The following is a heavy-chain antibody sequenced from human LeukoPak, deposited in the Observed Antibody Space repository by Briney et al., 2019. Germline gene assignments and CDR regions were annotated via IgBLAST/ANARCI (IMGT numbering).Heavy chain of an antibody. CDR2: IYYSGST. CDR1: GGSINSYY. V-gene: IGHV4-59*01. Sequence: SETLSLTCTVSGGSINSYYWSWIRQPPGKGLEWIGYIYYSGSTNYNPSLKSRVTISVDTSKNQFSLKLSSVTAADTAVYYCATLRGYYYYYMDVWGKGTTVTVSS. D-gene: IGHD3-10*01. J-gene: IGHJ6*03. CDR3: ATLRGYYYYYMDV.